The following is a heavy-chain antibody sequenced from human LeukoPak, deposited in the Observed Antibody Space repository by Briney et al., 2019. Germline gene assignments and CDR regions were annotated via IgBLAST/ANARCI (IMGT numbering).Heavy chain of an antibody. CDR2: IKQDGSDI. V-gene: IGHV3-7*01. CDR1: GFSFSTYW. Sequence: AGGSLRLSCAASGFSFSTYWMSWVRQAPGKGLEGVANIKQDGSDIYYVDSVKGRFIISRDNAKNSLYLQMSSLRAEDTAVYYCTRGGRLHPQSPYWGQGTLVTVSS. CDR3: TRGGRLHPQSPY. J-gene: IGHJ4*02. D-gene: IGHD3-16*01.